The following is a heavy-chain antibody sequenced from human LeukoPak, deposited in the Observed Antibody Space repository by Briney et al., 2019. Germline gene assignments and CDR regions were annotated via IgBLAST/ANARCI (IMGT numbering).Heavy chain of an antibody. J-gene: IGHJ4*02. Sequence: SETLSLTCTVSGGSISSSSYYWGWIRQPPGKGLVWIGSIYYSGSTYYNPSLKSRVTISVDTSKNQFSLKLSSVTAADTAVYYCARRGGDFWSGYYKYYFDYWGQGTLVTVSS. CDR1: GGSISSSSYY. D-gene: IGHD3-3*01. CDR2: IYYSGST. V-gene: IGHV4-39*01. CDR3: ARRGGDFWSGYYKYYFDY.